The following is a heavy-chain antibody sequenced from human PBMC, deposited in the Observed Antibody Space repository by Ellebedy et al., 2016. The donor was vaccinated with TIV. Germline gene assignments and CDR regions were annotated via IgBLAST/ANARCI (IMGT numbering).Heavy chain of an antibody. J-gene: IGHJ4*02. CDR2: IGYDGSDE. CDR3: ARDITMVRGVPGGY. CDR1: GFTFSAYA. D-gene: IGHD3-10*01. Sequence: GESLKISCVASGFTFSAYAMHWVRQAPGEGLEWVALIGYDGSDERYADSVKGRFTISRDNSKNTLYLQMNSLRAEDTAVYYCARDITMVRGVPGGYWGQGTLVTVSS. V-gene: IGHV3-33*08.